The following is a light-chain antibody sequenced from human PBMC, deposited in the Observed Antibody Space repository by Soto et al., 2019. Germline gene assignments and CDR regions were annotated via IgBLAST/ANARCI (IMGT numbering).Light chain of an antibody. V-gene: IGKV3-20*01. CDR2: GAS. Sequence: EIVLTQSPGAPSLSQGERATLSCRASQSVSSSYLAWYQQKPGQAPRLLIYGASSRATGIPDRFSGSGSGTDFTLTISRLEPEDFAVYYCQQYGSSPGTFGQGTKVDIK. J-gene: IGKJ1*01. CDR3: QQYGSSPGT. CDR1: QSVSSSY.